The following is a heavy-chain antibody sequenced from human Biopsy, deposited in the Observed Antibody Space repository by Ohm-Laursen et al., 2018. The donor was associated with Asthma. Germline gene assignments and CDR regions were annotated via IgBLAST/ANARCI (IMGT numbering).Heavy chain of an antibody. J-gene: IGHJ4*02. D-gene: IGHD6-13*01. Sequence: SDTLSLTCTVSPGSINDYYWNWIRQFPGKGLEWIGYVHSTGSTRFNPSLKSRLTISVDTSVDQVSLKLTSVTAADTAVYYCVRATSTWSQSGPHYFDHWGQGTPVTVSP. V-gene: IGHV4-59*07. CDR1: PGSINDYY. CDR3: VRATSTWSQSGPHYFDH. CDR2: VHSTGST.